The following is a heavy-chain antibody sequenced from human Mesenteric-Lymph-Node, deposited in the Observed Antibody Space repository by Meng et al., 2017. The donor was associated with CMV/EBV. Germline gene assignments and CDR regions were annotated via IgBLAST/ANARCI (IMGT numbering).Heavy chain of an antibody. Sequence: GESLKISCAASGFTFSSYWMHWVRQAPGKGLAWISVIYSGGNTFYADSVKGRFTISRDNSKNTLYLQINSLRAEDTAVYYCARIDFWSGFEFDPWGQGTLVTVSS. J-gene: IGHJ5*02. CDR3: ARIDFWSGFEFDP. CDR2: IYSGGNT. V-gene: IGHV3-66*02. CDR1: GFTFSSYW. D-gene: IGHD3-3*01.